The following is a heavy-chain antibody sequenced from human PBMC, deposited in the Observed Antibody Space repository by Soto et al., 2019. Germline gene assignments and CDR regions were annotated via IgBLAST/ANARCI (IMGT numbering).Heavy chain of an antibody. D-gene: IGHD2-2*02. J-gene: IGHJ6*02. CDR1: GFTFSDYY. CDR2: ISSSGSTI. CDR3: VRDEENGYSTSWYTGGMDV. Sequence: PGGSLRLSCAASGFTFSDYYMSWIRQAPGKGLEWVSYISSSGSTIYYADSVKGRFTISRDNAKNSLYLQMNSLRAEDTAVYYCVRDEENGYSTSWYTGGMDVWGQGTTVTVSS. V-gene: IGHV3-11*01.